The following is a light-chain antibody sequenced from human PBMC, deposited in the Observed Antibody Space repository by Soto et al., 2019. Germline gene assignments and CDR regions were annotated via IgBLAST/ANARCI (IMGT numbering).Light chain of an antibody. Sequence: QTVVTQEPSLTVSPGGTVTLTCASSTGAVTRGNYPNWFQQKPGQAPRALIYSTNNRHPWTPARFSGSLLGGKGVLTLSGGQPEDEAEYYCLLYYGGAYVFGTGTKLTVL. CDR1: TGAVTRGNY. CDR2: STN. V-gene: IGLV7-43*01. CDR3: LLYYGGAYV. J-gene: IGLJ1*01.